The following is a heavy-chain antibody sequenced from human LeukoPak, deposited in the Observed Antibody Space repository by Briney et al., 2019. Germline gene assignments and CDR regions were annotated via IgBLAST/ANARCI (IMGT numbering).Heavy chain of an antibody. CDR3: ARNDGSITMTVAGAFDI. J-gene: IGHJ3*02. V-gene: IGHV4-59*11. Sequence: SETLSLTCTVSGGSISSHYWSWIRQPPGKGLEWIGYIYYSGSTNYNPSLKSRVTISVDTSKNQFSLKLSSMTAADTAVYYCARNDGSITMTVAGAFDIWGQGTMVTVSS. CDR2: IYYSGST. CDR1: GGSISSHY. D-gene: IGHD3-22*01.